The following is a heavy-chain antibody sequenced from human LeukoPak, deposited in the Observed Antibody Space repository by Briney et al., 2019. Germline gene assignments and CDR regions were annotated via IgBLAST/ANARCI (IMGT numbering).Heavy chain of an antibody. CDR1: GFTFSSYA. CDR3: AKDLKQLVDAFDI. J-gene: IGHJ3*02. CDR2: IRYDGSNK. V-gene: IGHV3-30*02. Sequence: PGGSLRLSCAASGFTFSSYAMHWVRQAPGKGLEWVAFIRYDGSNKYYADSVKGRFTISRDNSKNTLYLQMNSLRAEDTAVYYCAKDLKQLVDAFDIWGQGTMVTVSS. D-gene: IGHD6-6*01.